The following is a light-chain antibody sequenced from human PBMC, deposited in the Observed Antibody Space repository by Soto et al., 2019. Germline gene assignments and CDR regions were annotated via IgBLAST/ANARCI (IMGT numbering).Light chain of an antibody. CDR1: QSVSSSS. CDR3: QQYVSSPLT. CDR2: GAS. Sequence: EIVLTQSPGTLSLSPGERATLSCRASQSVSSSSLAWYQQTPGQAPRLLIYGASSRATDIPDRFSGSGSGTDFTLTISRLEPEDFAVYYCQQYVSSPLTFGQGTKVEIK. J-gene: IGKJ1*01. V-gene: IGKV3-20*01.